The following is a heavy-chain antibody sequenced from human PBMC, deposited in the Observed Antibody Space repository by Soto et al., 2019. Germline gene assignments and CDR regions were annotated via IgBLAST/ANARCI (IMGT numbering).Heavy chain of an antibody. CDR1: GFTVNNNY. Sequence: GGSLRLSCAASGFTVNNNYMSWVRQAPGKGLEWVSVIYSGGSTYYAQKFQGRVTITADKSTSTAYMELSSLRSEDTAVYYCARHYDSSGYYYDYWGQGTLVTVSS. J-gene: IGHJ4*02. D-gene: IGHD3-22*01. CDR3: ARHYDSSGYYYDY. V-gene: IGHV3-66*04. CDR2: IYSGGST.